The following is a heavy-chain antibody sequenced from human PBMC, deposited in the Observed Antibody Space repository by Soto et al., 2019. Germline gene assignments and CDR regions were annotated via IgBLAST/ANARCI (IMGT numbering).Heavy chain of an antibody. D-gene: IGHD3-10*01. CDR1: GVIFSAFA. CDR3: AIASVTRIRGEPPAH. CDR2: ITGSGGST. V-gene: IGHV3-23*01. Sequence: HRGGSLKLSCTASGVIFSAFAMSWVRQAPGKGLEWVSGITGSGGSTNYADSVKGRFTIFRDNSKDTLYLQMHSLGVDDTAIYYCAIASVTRIRGEPPAHWGQGTLVTSPQ. J-gene: IGHJ4*02.